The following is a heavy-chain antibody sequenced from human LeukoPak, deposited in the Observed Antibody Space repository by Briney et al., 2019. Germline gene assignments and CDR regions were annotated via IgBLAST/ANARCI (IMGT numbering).Heavy chain of an antibody. CDR1: GGSISSDIW. CDR3: ARNGYYSLEY. V-gene: IGHV4-4*02. Sequence: PSGTLSLTCAVSGGSISSDIWWSWVRQPPGQGLEWIAEIHHSGSTNYNPSLKSRVAISVDKSTNQFSLKLSSLTAADTAVYYCARNGYYSLEYWGQGTLVTVSS. J-gene: IGHJ4*02. CDR2: IHHSGST. D-gene: IGHD4-17*01.